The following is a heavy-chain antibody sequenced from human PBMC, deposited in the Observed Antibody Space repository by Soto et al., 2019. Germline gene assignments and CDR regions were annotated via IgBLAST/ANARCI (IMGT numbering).Heavy chain of an antibody. CDR1: GYTFSSYG. V-gene: IGHV1-18*01. CDR2: ISAYNGNT. J-gene: IGHJ4*02. D-gene: IGHD3-10*01. Sequence: QVQLVQSGAEVKKPGASVKVSCKASGYTFSSYGISWVRQAPGQGLEWMGWISAYNGNTNYAQKLQRRVTLTTYTSTSTAYMELRSLRSDDPAVYYFASEYYYGSGPRYGGQETLVTVSS. CDR3: ASEYYYGSGPRY.